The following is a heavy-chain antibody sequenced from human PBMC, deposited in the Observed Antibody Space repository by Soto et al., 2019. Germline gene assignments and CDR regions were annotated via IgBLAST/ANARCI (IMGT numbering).Heavy chain of an antibody. CDR3: VVVPAAIHSHNWFDP. CDR1: GFTFSSYA. CDR2: ISYDGSNK. J-gene: IGHJ5*02. D-gene: IGHD2-2*01. Sequence: VGSLRLSCAASGFTFSSYAMHWVRQAPGKGLEWVAVISYDGSNKYYADFVKGRFTISRDNSKNTLYLQMNSLRAEDTAVYYCVVVPAAIHSHNWFDPWGQGTLVTVSS. V-gene: IGHV3-30-3*01.